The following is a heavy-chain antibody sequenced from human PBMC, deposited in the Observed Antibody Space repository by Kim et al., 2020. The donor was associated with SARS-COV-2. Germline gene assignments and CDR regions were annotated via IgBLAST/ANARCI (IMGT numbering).Heavy chain of an antibody. CDR3: ARDLGIGGWSVTTIWFHP. V-gene: IGHV4-61*02. D-gene: IGHD4-17*01. J-gene: IGHJ5*02. CDR1: GGSISSGSYY. Sequence: SETLSLTCTVSGGSISSGSYYWSWIRQPAGKGLEWIGRIYTSGSTNYNPSLKSRVTISVDTSKNQFSLKLSSVTAADTAVYYCARDLGIGGWSVTTIWFHPWGQGTLVTVSS. CDR2: IYTSGST.